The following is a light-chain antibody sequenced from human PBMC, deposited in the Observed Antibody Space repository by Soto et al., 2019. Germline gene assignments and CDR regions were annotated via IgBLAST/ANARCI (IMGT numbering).Light chain of an antibody. CDR3: QVWDISSNHVV. Sequence: SYELTQPPSVSVAPGKTARITCGGNNIGSKSVHWYQQKAGQAPILAMYYDSDRPSGIPERFSGSNSGNTATLPISTVEAGDEADYYCQVWDISSNHVVFGGGTKLTVL. J-gene: IGLJ2*01. CDR1: NIGSKS. CDR2: YDS. V-gene: IGLV3-21*04.